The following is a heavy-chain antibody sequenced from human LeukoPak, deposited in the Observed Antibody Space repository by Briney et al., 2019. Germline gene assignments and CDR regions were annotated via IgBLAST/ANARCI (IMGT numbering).Heavy chain of an antibody. CDR1: GFTFTAYA. CDR2: IYYSGST. J-gene: IGHJ3*02. V-gene: IGHV4-38-2*01. CDR3: ARQVATKGEWAFDI. D-gene: IGHD5-12*01. Sequence: GSLRLSCAASGFTFTAYAMSWIRQPPGKGLEWIGSIYYSGSTYYNPSLKSRVTISVDTSKSQFSLELNSVIAADTAVYYCARQVATKGEWAFDIWGQGTLVTVSS.